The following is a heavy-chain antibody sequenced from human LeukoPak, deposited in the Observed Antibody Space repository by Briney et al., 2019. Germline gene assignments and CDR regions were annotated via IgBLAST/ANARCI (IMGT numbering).Heavy chain of an antibody. V-gene: IGHV3-48*03. J-gene: IGHJ4*01. Sequence: PGGSLRLSCAASGFAFSSYEMNWVRQSPGKGLEWASYITSSGSTIYNADSVKGRFSISRDNAKNSLYLQMNSLRAEDTAVYYCVRSSEVATSRLFDYWGHGTLVTVYS. CDR1: GFAFSSYE. CDR3: VRSSEVATSRLFDY. CDR2: ITSSGSTI. D-gene: IGHD5-12*01.